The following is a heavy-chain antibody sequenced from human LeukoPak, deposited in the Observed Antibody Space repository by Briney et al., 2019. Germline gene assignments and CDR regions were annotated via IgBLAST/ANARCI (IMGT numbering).Heavy chain of an antibody. D-gene: IGHD1-26*01. CDR2: IGGDGLTT. Sequence: GGSLRLSCAASGFTFGSYSMHWVRQAPGKGPEFVSVIGGDGLTTFYADSVKDRFIISRDNSKRTLDLEMGSLRAEDMAVYYCAREGGGSGLWYYDLWGRGTLVTVSS. V-gene: IGHV3-64*02. CDR3: AREGGGSGLWYYDL. CDR1: GFTFGSYS. J-gene: IGHJ2*01.